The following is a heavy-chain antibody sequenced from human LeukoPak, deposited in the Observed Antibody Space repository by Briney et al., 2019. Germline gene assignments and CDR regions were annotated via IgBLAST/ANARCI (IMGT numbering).Heavy chain of an antibody. V-gene: IGHV3-7*01. J-gene: IGHJ4*02. D-gene: IGHD5-18*01. CDR1: GFTFSSYW. CDR3: ARATGGVDTAMVYYDY. Sequence: GGSLRPSCAASGFTFSSYWMSWVRQAPGKGLEWVANIKQDGSEKYYVDSVKGRFTISRDNAKNSLYLQMNSLRAEDTAVYYCARATGGVDTAMVYYDYWGQGTLVTVSS. CDR2: IKQDGSEK.